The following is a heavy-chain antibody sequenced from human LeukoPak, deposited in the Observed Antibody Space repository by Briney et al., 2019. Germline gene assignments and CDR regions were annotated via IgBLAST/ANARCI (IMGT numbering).Heavy chain of an antibody. CDR1: GFTFSSYG. CDR3: AKEADSSGYGANFDY. D-gene: IGHD5-12*01. Sequence: GGSLRLSCAASGFTFSSYGMQWVRQAPGEGLEWVAVISYDGSTKYYGDTVKGRFTISRDNSEDTLYLQMDSLRTEDTAVYYCAKEADSSGYGANFDYWGQGTLVTVSS. V-gene: IGHV3-30*18. J-gene: IGHJ4*02. CDR2: ISYDGSTK.